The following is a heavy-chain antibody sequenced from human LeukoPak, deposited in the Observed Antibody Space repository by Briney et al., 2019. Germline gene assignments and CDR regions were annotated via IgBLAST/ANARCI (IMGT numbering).Heavy chain of an antibody. J-gene: IGHJ4*02. CDR3: ARGPLDSSSSDFDY. Sequence: SEALSLTCTVSGGSISSSSYYWGWVRQPPGKGLEWIGSIYHSGSTYYNPSLKSRVTISVDTSKNQFSLKLSSVTAADTAVYYCARGPLDSSSSDFDYWGQGTLVTVSS. D-gene: IGHD6-6*01. CDR1: GGSISSSSYY. V-gene: IGHV4-39*07. CDR2: IYHSGST.